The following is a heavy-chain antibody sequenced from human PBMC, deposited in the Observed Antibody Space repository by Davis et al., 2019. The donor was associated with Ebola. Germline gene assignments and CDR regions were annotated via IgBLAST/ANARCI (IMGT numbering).Heavy chain of an antibody. CDR3: ARIHLLGGPYYDYVWGSYLYGMDV. V-gene: IGHV2-5*02. D-gene: IGHD3-16*01. CDR1: GFSLSTSGVG. CDR2: IYWDDDD. J-gene: IGHJ6*02. Sequence: SGPTLVKPTQTLTLTCTFSGFSLSTSGVGVGWIRQPPGKALEWLALIYWDDDDRYNPSLKSRLTISKDTSKSQVVLTMTNMDPVDTATYYCARIHLLGGPYYDYVWGSYLYGMDVWGQGTTVTVSS.